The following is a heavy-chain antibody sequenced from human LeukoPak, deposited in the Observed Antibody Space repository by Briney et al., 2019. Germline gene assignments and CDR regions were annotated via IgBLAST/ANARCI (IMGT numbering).Heavy chain of an antibody. CDR3: ARDIFTGVMRATPPYWYFDL. CDR1: GFSFSDYY. V-gene: IGHV3-11*04. CDR2: ISDSGSII. J-gene: IGHJ2*01. Sequence: PGGSLRLSCAASGFSFSDYYMSWIRQAPGKGLEWVSYISDSGSIIYYADSVKGRFTISRDNAKNSLYLQMNSLRAEDTAVYYCARDIFTGVMRATPPYWYFDLWGRGTLVTVSS. D-gene: IGHD3-16*01.